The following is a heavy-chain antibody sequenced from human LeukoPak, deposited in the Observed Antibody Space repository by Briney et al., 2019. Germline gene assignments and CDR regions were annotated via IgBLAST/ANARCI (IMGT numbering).Heavy chain of an antibody. Sequence: PGGSLRLSCAVFGFTFSNSWMHWVRQAPGKGLVWVSRINTDGSITTYADSVKGRFTISRDNAKNTLYLQMNSLRAEDTALYYCAKDSTAIVVVAATRFGGAFDIWGQGTMVTVSS. CDR2: INTDGSIT. CDR3: AKDSTAIVVVAATRFGGAFDI. CDR1: GFTFSNSW. D-gene: IGHD2-15*01. V-gene: IGHV3-74*01. J-gene: IGHJ3*02.